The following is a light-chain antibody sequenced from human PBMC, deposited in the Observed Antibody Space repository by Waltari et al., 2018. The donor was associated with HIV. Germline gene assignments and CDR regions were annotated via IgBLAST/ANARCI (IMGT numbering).Light chain of an antibody. CDR1: NIGSKG. J-gene: IGLJ2*01. V-gene: IGLV3-21*02. Sequence: SYVLTQPPSVSVAPGQTARITCGGDNIGSKGVHWYQKKPSQAPVLVVHDDSERPSGIPERFSGSSSWNTATLTISRVEAGDEADFYCQVWDSSTDLRVFGGGTKLTVL. CDR3: QVWDSSTDLRV. CDR2: DDS.